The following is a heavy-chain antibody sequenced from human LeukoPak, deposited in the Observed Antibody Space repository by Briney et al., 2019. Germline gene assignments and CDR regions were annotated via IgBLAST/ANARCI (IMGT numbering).Heavy chain of an antibody. D-gene: IGHD3-9*01. V-gene: IGHV5-51*01. CDR3: ATRYHDILTGYYAFDY. CDR2: IYPGDSDT. CDR1: GYSFTNYW. Sequence: PGESLKISCKTSGYSFTNYWIAWVRQMPGKGLELMGIIYPGDSDTRYSPFFQGLVTISADKSITTAYLQWSRLKASDTAMYYCATRYHDILTGYYAFDYWGQGTLVTVSS. J-gene: IGHJ4*02.